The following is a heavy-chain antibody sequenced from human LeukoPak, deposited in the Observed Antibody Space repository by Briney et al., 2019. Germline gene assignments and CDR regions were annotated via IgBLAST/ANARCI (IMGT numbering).Heavy chain of an antibody. J-gene: IGHJ2*01. CDR1: GGSISSYY. D-gene: IGHD2-21*02. Sequence: SETLSLTCTVSGGSISSYYWSWIRQPAGKGLEWIGRIYTSGSTNYNPSLKSRVTISVDTSKNQFSLKLSSVTAADTAVYYCARGGGDSTSYWYFDLWGRGTLVTVSS. V-gene: IGHV4-4*07. CDR3: ARGGGDSTSYWYFDL. CDR2: IYTSGST.